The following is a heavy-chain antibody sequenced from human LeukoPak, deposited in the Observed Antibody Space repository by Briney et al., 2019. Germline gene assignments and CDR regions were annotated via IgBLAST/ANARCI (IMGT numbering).Heavy chain of an antibody. V-gene: IGHV4-39*01. J-gene: IGHJ4*02. Sequence: SDTLSLTCTVSGGSISSSDYYWGWIRQPPGKGLEWIGMVYYGGSTHYNPTHKGRFTLSVDTSKNQFSLKLTSVTAADTAVYYCARRISTYVSVGYSTGDAFVFWGQGIMVTVSS. CDR2: VYYGGST. CDR3: ARRISTYVSVGYSTGDAFVF. CDR1: GGSISSSDYY. D-gene: IGHD3-22*01.